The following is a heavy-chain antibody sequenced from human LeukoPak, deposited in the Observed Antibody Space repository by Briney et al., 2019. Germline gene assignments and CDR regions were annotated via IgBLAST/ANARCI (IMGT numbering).Heavy chain of an antibody. D-gene: IGHD6-19*01. V-gene: IGHV4-59*12. CDR1: GGSISSYY. CDR3: ARGWQWLGEYYFDY. J-gene: IGHJ4*02. CDR2: IYYSGST. Sequence: SETLSLTCTVSGGSISSYYWSWIRQPPGKGLEWIGYIYYSGSTNYNPSLKSRVTISVDKSKNQFSLKLSSVTAADTAVYYCARGWQWLGEYYFDYWGQGTLVTVSS.